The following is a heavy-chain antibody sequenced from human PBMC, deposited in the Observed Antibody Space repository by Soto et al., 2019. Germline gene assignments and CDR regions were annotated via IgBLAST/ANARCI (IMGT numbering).Heavy chain of an antibody. D-gene: IGHD3-10*01. Sequence: QVLLVQSGAEVKKPGASVRVSCKASGYTFSTYPIHWVRQAPGQGLEWMGWINAANGDTGYSQTFQGRVTISSDTSASTVHMELSSLRSEDTAMYYCARKDYYGSGIYYFDYWGQGTLVTVSS. J-gene: IGHJ4*02. CDR3: ARKDYYGSGIYYFDY. CDR1: GYTFSTYP. V-gene: IGHV1-3*01. CDR2: INAANGDT.